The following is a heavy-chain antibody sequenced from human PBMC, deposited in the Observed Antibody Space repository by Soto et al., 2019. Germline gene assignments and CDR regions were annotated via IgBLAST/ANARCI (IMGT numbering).Heavy chain of an antibody. D-gene: IGHD3-16*01. J-gene: IGHJ4*02. V-gene: IGHV4-59*01. CDR2: VYYSGNT. CDR1: GGSISSYY. CDR3: AGGAGWSDVYY. Sequence: QVQLQESGPGLVKPSETLSLTCSVSGGSISSYYWSWIRQPPGTGLEGIGYVYYSGNTKYNASLRSRITISVDTSKKQFSLKLSFVTAAGAAVYYCAGGAGWSDVYYWGQGTLVTVSS.